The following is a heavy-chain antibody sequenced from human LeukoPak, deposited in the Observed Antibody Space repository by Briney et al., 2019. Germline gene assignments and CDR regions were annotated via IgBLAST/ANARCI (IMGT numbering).Heavy chain of an antibody. V-gene: IGHV4-34*01. Sequence: SETLSLTCAVYGGSFSGYYWNWIRQPPGKGLEWIGEINHSGSTHYNPSLKSRITMSVDTSKNQFSMKLSSVTAADTAVYYCARDETTPLPGAYWGQGTLVTVSS. CDR3: ARDETTPLPGAY. D-gene: IGHD1-7*01. CDR1: GGSFSGYY. J-gene: IGHJ4*02. CDR2: INHSGST.